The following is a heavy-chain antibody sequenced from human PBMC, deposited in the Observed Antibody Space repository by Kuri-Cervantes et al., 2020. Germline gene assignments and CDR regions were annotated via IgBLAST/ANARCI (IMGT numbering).Heavy chain of an antibody. CDR3: ARVGFTMVRGVDLDY. Sequence: ASVKVSCKASGYTFTSYAMNWVRQAPGQGLEWMGWINTNTGNPTYAQGFTGRFVFSLDTSVSTAYLQISSLKTEDTAVYYCARVGFTMVRGVDLDYWGQGTLVTVPQ. D-gene: IGHD3-10*01. CDR1: GYTFTSYA. CDR2: INTNTGNP. V-gene: IGHV7-4-1*02. J-gene: IGHJ4*02.